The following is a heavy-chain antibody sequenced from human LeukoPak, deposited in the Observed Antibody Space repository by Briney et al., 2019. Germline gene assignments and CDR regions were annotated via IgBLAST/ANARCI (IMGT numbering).Heavy chain of an antibody. CDR3: ARSGSSSWYSPRWFDP. J-gene: IGHJ5*02. CDR1: GGSISSSNW. D-gene: IGHD6-13*01. CDR2: IYHSGST. Sequence: SETLSLTCAVSGGSISSSNWWSWVRQPPGKGLEWIGEIYHSGSTNYNPSLKSRVTISVDKSKNQFSLNVSSVTAADTAVYYCARSGSSSWYSPRWFDPWGQGTLVTVSS. V-gene: IGHV4-4*02.